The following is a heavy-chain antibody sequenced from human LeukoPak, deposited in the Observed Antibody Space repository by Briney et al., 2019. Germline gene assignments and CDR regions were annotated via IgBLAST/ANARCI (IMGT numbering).Heavy chain of an antibody. CDR1: GGSINNHI. CDR3: AAYSSGWYLRAFDI. CDR2: ISYSGSA. J-gene: IGHJ3*02. D-gene: IGHD6-19*01. Sequence: SETLSLTCSVSGGSINNHIWSWIRQPPGKELEWIGYISYSGSANYNPSLKSRVTISVDTSKNQFSLKVTSVTAADTAVYYCAAYSSGWYLRAFDIWGQGTMVTVSS. V-gene: IGHV4-59*11.